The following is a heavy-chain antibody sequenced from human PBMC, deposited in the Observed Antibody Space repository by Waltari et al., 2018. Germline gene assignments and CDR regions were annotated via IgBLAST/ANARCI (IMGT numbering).Heavy chain of an antibody. D-gene: IGHD3-22*01. V-gene: IGHV4-34*01. CDR3: AGMGDSSGYYPDAFDI. CDR1: GGSFSGYY. Sequence: GLLKPSETLSLTCAVYGGSFSGYYWSWIRQPPGKGLEWIGEINHSGSTNYNPSLKSRVTISVDTSKNQFSLKLSSVTAADTAVYYCAGMGDSSGYYPDAFDIWGQGTMVTVSS. CDR2: INHSGST. J-gene: IGHJ3*02.